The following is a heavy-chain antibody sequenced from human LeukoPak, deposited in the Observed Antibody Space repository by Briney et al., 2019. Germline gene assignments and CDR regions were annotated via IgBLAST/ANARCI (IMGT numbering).Heavy chain of an antibody. CDR3: VRDPDGSGSYPIDY. Sequence: ASVKVSCKASGYTFTSYYMHWVRQAPGQGLEWMGIINIHGGGTSYAQKFQGRVTMTRDTSTSTAYMELSSLRSEDTAVYYCVRDPDGSGSYPIDYWGQGTLVTVSS. V-gene: IGHV1-46*01. J-gene: IGHJ4*02. D-gene: IGHD3-22*01. CDR2: INIHGGGT. CDR1: GYTFTSYY.